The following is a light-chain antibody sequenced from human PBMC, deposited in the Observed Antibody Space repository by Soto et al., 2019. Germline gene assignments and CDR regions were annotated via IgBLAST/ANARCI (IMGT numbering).Light chain of an antibody. CDR1: QSISSW. Sequence: DIHMTHSPSTLSASVVDRVTITCRASQSISSWLAWYQQKPGKAPKLLIYDASSLESGVPSRFSGSGSGTEFTLTISSLQPDDFATYYCQQYNSYSYTFGQGTKVDIK. CDR2: DAS. CDR3: QQYNSYSYT. J-gene: IGKJ2*01. V-gene: IGKV1-5*01.